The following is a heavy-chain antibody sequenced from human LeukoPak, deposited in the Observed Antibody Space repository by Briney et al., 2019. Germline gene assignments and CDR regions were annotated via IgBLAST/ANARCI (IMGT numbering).Heavy chain of an antibody. CDR1: GYSFTSYW. CDR3: ATLGYCSGGSCPYYYYGMDV. CDR2: IYPGDSDT. D-gene: IGHD2-15*01. Sequence: GESLKISCKGSGYSFTSYWIGWVRQMPGKGLEWMGIIYPGDSDTRYSPSFQGQVTISADKSISTAYLQWSSLKASDTAMYYCATLGYCSGGSCPYYYYGMDVWGQGTTVTVSS. V-gene: IGHV5-51*01. J-gene: IGHJ6*02.